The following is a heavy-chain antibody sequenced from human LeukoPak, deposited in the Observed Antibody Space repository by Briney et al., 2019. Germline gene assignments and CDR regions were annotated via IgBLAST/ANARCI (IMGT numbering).Heavy chain of an antibody. CDR2: IYYSGST. Sequence: PSETLSLTCTVSGGSISSGDYYWSWIRQPPGKGLEWIGYIYYSGSTYYNPSLKSRVTISVDRSKNQFSLKLSSVTAADTAVYYCARAHIVVVPAAVNNWFDPWGQGTLVTVSS. CDR3: ARAHIVVVPAAVNNWFDP. D-gene: IGHD2-2*01. J-gene: IGHJ5*02. V-gene: IGHV4-30-4*08. CDR1: GGSISSGDYY.